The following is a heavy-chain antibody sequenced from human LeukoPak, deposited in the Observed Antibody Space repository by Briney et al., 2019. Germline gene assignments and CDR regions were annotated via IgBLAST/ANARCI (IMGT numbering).Heavy chain of an antibody. CDR3: ARDTIWFGELSGWFDP. Sequence: WASVKVSCKASGYTFSSNDINWVRQATGQGLEWMGWMNPHSGNTGYAQKFQGRVTITRDTSASTAYMELSSLRSEDTAVYYCARDTIWFGELSGWFDPWGQGTLVTVSS. J-gene: IGHJ5*02. V-gene: IGHV1-8*01. CDR1: GYTFSSND. CDR2: MNPHSGNT. D-gene: IGHD3-10*01.